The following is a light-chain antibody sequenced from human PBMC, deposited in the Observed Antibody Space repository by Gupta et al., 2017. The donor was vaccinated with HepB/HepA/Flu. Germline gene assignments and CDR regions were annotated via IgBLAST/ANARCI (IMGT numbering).Light chain of an antibody. CDR3: LQSDNSPHS. Sequence: DIQMTQSPSSLSASIGDRVTFTCRANQTIDDFLNWYQRKPGKAPNLLIFAASTLQVGVPSRFSGSGSGTEFTLTIDGLEPEDFATYYCLQSDNSPHSFGHGTAVDIK. J-gene: IGKJ3*01. CDR2: AAS. CDR1: QTIDDF. V-gene: IGKV1-39*01.